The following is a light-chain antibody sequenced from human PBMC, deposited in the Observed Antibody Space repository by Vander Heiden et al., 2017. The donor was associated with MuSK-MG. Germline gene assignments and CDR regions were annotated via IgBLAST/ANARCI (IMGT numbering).Light chain of an antibody. Sequence: SYELTQAPSVSVSPGQTASIPCSGDDLGDKYVSWYQQKPGQSPVLVMYHDSKRPSGIPQRFSGSNSGNTATLTISGTQAMDEDDYYCQAWDSSIVVFGGGTKLTVL. CDR2: HDS. CDR1: DLGDKY. J-gene: IGLJ2*01. CDR3: QAWDSSIVV. V-gene: IGLV3-1*01.